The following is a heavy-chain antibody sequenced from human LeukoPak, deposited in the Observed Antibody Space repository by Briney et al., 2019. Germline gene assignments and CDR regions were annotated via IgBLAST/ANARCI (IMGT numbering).Heavy chain of an antibody. CDR2: ISYDGSNK. CDR1: GFTFSSYA. J-gene: IGHJ4*02. V-gene: IGHV3-30*04. D-gene: IGHD1-1*01. CDR3: ARGLDTLDPLAY. Sequence: TGGSLRLSCAASGFTFSSYAMHWVRQAPGKGLEWVAVISYDGSNKYYADSVKGRFTISRDNSKNTLYLQMNSLRAEDTAVYYCARGLDTLDPLAYWGQGTLVTVSS.